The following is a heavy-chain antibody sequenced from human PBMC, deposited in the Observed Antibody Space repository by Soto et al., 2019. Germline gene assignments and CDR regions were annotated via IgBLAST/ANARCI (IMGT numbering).Heavy chain of an antibody. Sequence: EVQLLESGGGLVQPGGSLRLSCAASGFTFSSYSMSWVRQAPGKGLEWISVISGGGDEGYYADSVEGRFTTSRENYKRTLYLHMSSLRADDTAVYYCARDPRHFDYWGQGTLVTVSS. CDR3: ARDPRHFDY. CDR2: ISGGGDEG. V-gene: IGHV3-23*01. CDR1: GFTFSSYS. J-gene: IGHJ4*02.